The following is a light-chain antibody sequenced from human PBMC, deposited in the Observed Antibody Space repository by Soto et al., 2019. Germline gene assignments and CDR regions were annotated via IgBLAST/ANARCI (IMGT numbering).Light chain of an antibody. J-gene: IGKJ2*01. CDR3: QQYNDFQYS. CDR2: KAT. V-gene: IGKV1-5*03. Sequence: DIQMTQSPSTLSASVGDGVTITCRASLNIGSWLAWYQQKPGEAPKLLISKATNLQSGVPSRFSGSGSGTDFSLTISSLQPVDSATYFCQQYNDFQYSFGPGTKLDI. CDR1: LNIGSW.